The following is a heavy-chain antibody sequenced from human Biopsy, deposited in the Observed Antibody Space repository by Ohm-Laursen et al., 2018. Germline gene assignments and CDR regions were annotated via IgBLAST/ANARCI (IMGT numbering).Heavy chain of an antibody. V-gene: IGHV4-59*07. J-gene: IGHJ6*02. CDR2: IYYSGST. CDR3: ARATNSTGWPYYYFYGMDV. D-gene: IGHD2/OR15-2a*01. CDR1: GGSISSDY. Sequence: SDTLSLTCTVSGGSISSDYWSWIRQTPGKGLEWIGYIYYSGSTNYNPSLKIRVTISVDTSKNQFSLRLNSVTAADTAVYYCARATNSTGWPYYYFYGMDVWGQGTTVTVSS.